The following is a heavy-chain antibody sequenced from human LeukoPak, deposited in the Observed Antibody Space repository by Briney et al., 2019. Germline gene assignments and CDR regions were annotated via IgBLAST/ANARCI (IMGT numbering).Heavy chain of an antibody. V-gene: IGHV1-8*01. CDR2: MNPNSGNT. D-gene: IGHD2-15*01. J-gene: IGHJ4*02. Sequence: ASVKVSCKASGYTFTSYDINWVRQATGQGLEWMGWMNPNSGNTGYAQKFQGRVTMTRNTSISTAYMELSSLRSEDTAVYYCAREVVVVAAPTHEMGYWGQGTLVTVSS. CDR1: GYTFTSYD. CDR3: AREVVVVAAPTHEMGY.